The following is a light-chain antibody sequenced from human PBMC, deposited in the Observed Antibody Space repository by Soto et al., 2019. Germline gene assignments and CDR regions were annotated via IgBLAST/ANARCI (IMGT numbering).Light chain of an antibody. CDR1: QTISSW. V-gene: IGKV1-5*03. J-gene: IGKJ1*01. CDR3: QHYNSYSEA. Sequence: DIQITQSPSSLSASVGDTVIITCRASQTISSWLAWYQQKPGKAPKLLIYKASTLKSGVPSRFSGSGSGTEFTLTISSLQPDDFATYYCQHYNSYSEALGQGTKVDIK. CDR2: KAS.